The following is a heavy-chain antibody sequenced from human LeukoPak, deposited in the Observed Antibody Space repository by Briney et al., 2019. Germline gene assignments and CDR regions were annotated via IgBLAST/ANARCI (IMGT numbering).Heavy chain of an antibody. Sequence: GGSLRLTCAASGFTFDDYGMSWVRQAPGKGLEWVSGINWNGGSTGYADSVKGRFTISRDNAKNSLYLQMNSLRAEDTALYYCARGTAGVEFDYWGQGTLVTVSS. CDR3: ARGTAGVEFDY. CDR2: INWNGGST. V-gene: IGHV3-20*04. J-gene: IGHJ4*02. CDR1: GFTFDDYG. D-gene: IGHD3-10*01.